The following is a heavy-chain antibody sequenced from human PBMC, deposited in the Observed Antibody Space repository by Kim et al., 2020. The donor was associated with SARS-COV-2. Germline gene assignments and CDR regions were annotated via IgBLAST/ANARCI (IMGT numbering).Heavy chain of an antibody. Sequence: SETLSLTCAVYGGSFSGYYWSWIRQPPGKGLEWIGEINHSGSTNYNPSLKSRVTISVDTSKNQFSLKLSSVTAADTAVYYCARGGEDTAMAPDAFDIWGQGTMVTVSS. D-gene: IGHD5-18*01. CDR3: ARGGEDTAMAPDAFDI. CDR2: INHSGST. J-gene: IGHJ3*02. CDR1: GGSFSGYY. V-gene: IGHV4-34*01.